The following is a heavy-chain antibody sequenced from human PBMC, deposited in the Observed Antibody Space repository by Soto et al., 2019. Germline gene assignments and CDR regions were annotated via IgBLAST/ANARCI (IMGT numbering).Heavy chain of an antibody. D-gene: IGHD3-10*01. CDR2: MNPNNGNT. V-gene: IGHV1-8*01. CDR3: ARSPRNYYALGSYSYFRH. J-gene: IGHJ1*01. Sequence: QVQLVQSGAEVKKPGASVKVSCKASGYTFTSYDISWVRQATGQGLEWMGWMNPNNGNTDYAPKYQGRVTMTMNTSIGTAYMELSSLRSEDTAVYYCARSPRNYYALGSYSYFRHWGQVTLLTVSS. CDR1: GYTFTSYD.